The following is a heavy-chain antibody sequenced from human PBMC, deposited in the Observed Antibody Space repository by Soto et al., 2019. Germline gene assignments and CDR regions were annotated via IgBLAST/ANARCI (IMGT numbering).Heavy chain of an antibody. Sequence: GGSLRLSCVSSGVTFSSYWMSWVRQAPGKGLEWVANIKQDGSEKYYVDSVKGRFTISRDNAKNSLYLQMNSLRAEDTAVYYCARDWAANDAFDIWGQGTMVTVSS. D-gene: IGHD3-16*01. CDR3: ARDWAANDAFDI. CDR2: IKQDGSEK. CDR1: GVTFSSYW. V-gene: IGHV3-7*01. J-gene: IGHJ3*02.